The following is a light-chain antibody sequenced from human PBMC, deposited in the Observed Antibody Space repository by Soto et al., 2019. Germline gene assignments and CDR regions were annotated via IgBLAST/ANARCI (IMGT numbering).Light chain of an antibody. J-gene: IGLJ3*02. CDR1: TPNIGSNY. Sequence: QSGLTQPPSASGTPGQRVIISCSGKTPNIGSNYVYWYRHLPGTAPQLLIYRNNQRPSGVPDRFSGSKSRTSASLAISGLRSEDEADYHCCSYAGSHTWAFGGGTKVTVL. CDR3: CSYAGSHTWA. CDR2: RNN. V-gene: IGLV1-47*01.